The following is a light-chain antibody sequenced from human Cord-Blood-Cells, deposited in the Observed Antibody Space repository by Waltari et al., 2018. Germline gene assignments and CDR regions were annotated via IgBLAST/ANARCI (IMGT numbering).Light chain of an antibody. Sequence: IQVTPVPSPLVSSGRRQSTLTWRASQGISNYLTWFQQKPGKAPKSLIYAASSLESGVPSRFSGSGSGTDFTFTISSLQPEDFATYYCQQYNSHPQTFGQGTKVEIK. CDR1: QGISNY. J-gene: IGKJ1*01. CDR2: AAS. CDR3: QQYNSHPQT. V-gene: IGKV1-16*01.